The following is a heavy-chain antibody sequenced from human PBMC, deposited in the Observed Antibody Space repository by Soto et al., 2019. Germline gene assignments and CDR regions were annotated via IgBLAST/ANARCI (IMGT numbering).Heavy chain of an antibody. CDR2: ISAYNGNT. J-gene: IGHJ4*02. Sequence: QVQLVQSGAEVKKPGASVKVSCKASGYTFTSYGISWVRQAPGQGLEWMGWISAYNGNTNYAQKLQGRVTMTTDTSTSTAYMELRSLRSDDTAVYYCARDRTYCSGGSCYRPKYSSVHYWGQGTLVTVSS. CDR1: GYTFTSYG. D-gene: IGHD2-15*01. CDR3: ARDRTYCSGGSCYRPKYSSVHY. V-gene: IGHV1-18*04.